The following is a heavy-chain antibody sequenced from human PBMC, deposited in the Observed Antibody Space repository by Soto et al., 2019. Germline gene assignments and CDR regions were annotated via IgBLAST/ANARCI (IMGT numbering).Heavy chain of an antibody. J-gene: IGHJ6*02. Sequence: GASVKVSCKASGYTFTSYDINWVRQATGQGLEWMGWMNPNSGNTGYAQKFQGRVTMTRNTSISTAYMELSSLRSEDTAVYYCARGGVVPAGTYYYYGMDVWGQGTTVTVSS. CDR3: ARGGVVPAGTYYYYGMDV. CDR1: GYTFTSYD. CDR2: MNPNSGNT. V-gene: IGHV1-8*01. D-gene: IGHD2-2*01.